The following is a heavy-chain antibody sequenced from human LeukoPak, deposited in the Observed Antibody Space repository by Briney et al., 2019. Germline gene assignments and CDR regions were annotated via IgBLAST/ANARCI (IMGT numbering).Heavy chain of an antibody. Sequence: GGSLRLSCAASGFTLSNSAMSWVRQPPGKGLEWVAGIIGSGGDTYYANSVRGRCTISRDDSKDTLYLQMNSLRAEDTALYYCAIVGNQWLAEIEFWGQGTLVTVSS. CDR3: AIVGNQWLAEIEF. D-gene: IGHD6-19*01. J-gene: IGHJ4*02. V-gene: IGHV3-23*01. CDR2: IIGSGGDT. CDR1: GFTLSNSA.